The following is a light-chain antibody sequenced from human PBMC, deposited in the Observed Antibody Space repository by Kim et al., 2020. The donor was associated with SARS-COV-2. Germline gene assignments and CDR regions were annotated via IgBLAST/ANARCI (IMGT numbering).Light chain of an antibody. CDR1: QNIGTW. CDR2: DAS. J-gene: IGKJ1*01. CDR3: QHYDSYSTWT. Sequence: DIQMTQSPSTLSASVGDRVTITCRASQNIGTWLAWYQQKPGKAPKFLIFDASSLESGVPSRFSGSGSGTEFTLTISRLQPDDFASYYCQHYDSYSTWTFGQGTRVEI. V-gene: IGKV1-5*01.